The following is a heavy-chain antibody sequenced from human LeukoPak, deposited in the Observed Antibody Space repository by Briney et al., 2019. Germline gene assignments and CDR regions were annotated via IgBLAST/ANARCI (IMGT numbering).Heavy chain of an antibody. CDR3: ARAGFTFSDYFGSFFDY. D-gene: IGHD3-10*01. V-gene: IGHV3-48*01. J-gene: IGHJ4*02. CDR2: ISSSSSTI. CDR1: GFTFSSYS. Sequence: VGSLRLSCAASGFTFSSYSMNWVRQAPGKRLEWVSHISSSSSTIYYAVSVKGRFTISRDNAKNSLYLQMNSLSAEDTAVYYCARAGFTFSDYFGSFFDYWGQGTLVTVSS.